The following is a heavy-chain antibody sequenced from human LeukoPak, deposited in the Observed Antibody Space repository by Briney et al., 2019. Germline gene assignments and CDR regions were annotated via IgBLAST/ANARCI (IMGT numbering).Heavy chain of an antibody. CDR1: GGTFSSYA. D-gene: IGHD2/OR15-2a*01. Sequence: VASVKVSCKASGGTFSSYAISWVRQAPGQGLEWMGGIIPIFGTANYAQKFQGRVTITTDESTSTAYMELSSLRSEDTAVYYCAIIEPRGPFDYWGQGTLVTVSS. CDR3: AIIEPRGPFDY. CDR2: IIPIFGTA. J-gene: IGHJ4*02. V-gene: IGHV1-69*05.